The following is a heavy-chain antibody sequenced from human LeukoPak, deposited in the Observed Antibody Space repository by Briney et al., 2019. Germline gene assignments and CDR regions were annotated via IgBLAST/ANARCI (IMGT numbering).Heavy chain of an antibody. D-gene: IGHD3-22*01. CDR3: ASRNYYDSSGYYYVAAFDI. CDR2: IKQDGSEK. Sequence: GGSLRLSCAASGFTFSSYWMSRVRQAPGKGLEWVANIKQDGSEKYYVDSVKGRFTISRDNAKNSLYLQMNSLRAEDTAVYYCASRNYYDSSGYYYVAAFDIWGQGTMVTVSS. J-gene: IGHJ3*02. CDR1: GFTFSSYW. V-gene: IGHV3-7*03.